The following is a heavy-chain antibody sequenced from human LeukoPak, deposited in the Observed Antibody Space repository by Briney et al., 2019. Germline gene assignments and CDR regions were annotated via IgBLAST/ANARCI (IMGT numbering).Heavy chain of an antibody. CDR2: ISSSSTYI. CDR3: ARRYCSGGSCYFFDY. Sequence: GGSLRLSCAASGFTFSTYTINWVRQAPGKGLEWVSSISSSSTYIYYADSLKGRFTISRDNAKNSLYLQMNSLRAEDTAVYYCARRYCSGGSCYFFDYWGQGTLVTVSS. J-gene: IGHJ4*02. CDR1: GFTFSTYT. V-gene: IGHV3-21*01. D-gene: IGHD2-15*01.